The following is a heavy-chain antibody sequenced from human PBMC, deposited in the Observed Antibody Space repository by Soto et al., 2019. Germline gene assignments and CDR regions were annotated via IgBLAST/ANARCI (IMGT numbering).Heavy chain of an antibody. CDR2: IYHSGST. CDR3: ARGPYGSGSYYIPDYYYGMDV. D-gene: IGHD3-10*01. Sequence: SETLSLTCAVSGGSISSSNWWSWVRQPPGKGLEWIGEIYHSGSTNYNPSLKSRVTISVDKSKNQFSLKLSSVTAADTAVYYCARGPYGSGSYYIPDYYYGMDVWGQGTTVTVSS. CDR1: GGSISSSNW. V-gene: IGHV4-4*02. J-gene: IGHJ6*02.